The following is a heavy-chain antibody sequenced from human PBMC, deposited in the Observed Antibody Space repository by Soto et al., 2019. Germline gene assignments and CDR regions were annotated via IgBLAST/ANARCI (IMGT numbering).Heavy chain of an antibody. Sequence: QVQLQESGPGLVKPSQTLSLTCTVSGGSITSGYYWGWIRQHPGKGLEWIGYIYVSGATYYNPSLKGRVTISVDTSNNQFSLKMKSVTAADTAVYYCARRLDPWGQGTLVTVSS. J-gene: IGHJ5*02. V-gene: IGHV4-31*03. CDR2: IYVSGAT. CDR1: GGSITSGYY. CDR3: ARRLDP.